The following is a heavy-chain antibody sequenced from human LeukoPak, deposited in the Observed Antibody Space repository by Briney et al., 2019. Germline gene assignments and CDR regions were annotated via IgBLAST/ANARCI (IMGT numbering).Heavy chain of an antibody. CDR2: ISYDGSNK. Sequence: GALRLSCAASGFTFSSHGMHWGRQAPGKGLEWVAVISYDGSNKYADSVKGRFNISRDISKNTLYLQMNSLRAEDPAVSYCAKGLAYYDSGESYYYGMDVWGQGTTVTVSS. CDR3: AKGLAYYDSGESYYYGMDV. J-gene: IGHJ6*02. V-gene: IGHV3-30*18. CDR1: GFTFSSHG. D-gene: IGHD3-10*01.